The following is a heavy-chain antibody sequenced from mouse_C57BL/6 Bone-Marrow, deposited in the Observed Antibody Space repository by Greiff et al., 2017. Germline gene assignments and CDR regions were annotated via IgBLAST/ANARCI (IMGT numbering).Heavy chain of an antibody. V-gene: IGHV1-72*01. J-gene: IGHJ3*01. CDR3: ARELQFAY. Sequence: VQLQQPGAELVKPGASVKLSCKASGYTFTSYWMQWVKQRPGQGLEWIGEIDPNSGGTKYNEKFKSKATLTVDKPSSTAYMQLSSLTSEDSAVYYCARELQFAYWGQGTLVTVSA. CDR2: IDPNSGGT. CDR1: GYTFTSYW.